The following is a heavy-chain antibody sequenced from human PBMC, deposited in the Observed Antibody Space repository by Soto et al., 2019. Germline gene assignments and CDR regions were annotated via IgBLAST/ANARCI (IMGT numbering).Heavy chain of an antibody. CDR1: GGTFSSYA. Sequence: QVQLVQSGAEVKKPGSSVKVSCKASGGTFSSYAISWVRQAPGQGLEWMGGIVPIFGTANYAQKFQGRVTITGDESTSTAYMELSSLRSEYTAVYYCARDLVVYCSSTSCPLTYWGQGTLVTVSS. CDR3: ARDLVVYCSSTSCPLTY. J-gene: IGHJ4*02. V-gene: IGHV1-69*01. CDR2: IVPIFGTA. D-gene: IGHD2-2*01.